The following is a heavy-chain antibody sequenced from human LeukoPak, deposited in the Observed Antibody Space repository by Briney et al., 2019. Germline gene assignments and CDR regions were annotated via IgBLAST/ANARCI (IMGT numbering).Heavy chain of an antibody. V-gene: IGHV4-38-2*02. D-gene: IGHD6-13*01. CDR2: IYHSGST. Sequence: SETLSLTCTVSGYSISSGYFWGWIRQPPGKGLEWIGIIYHSGSTYYNPSLKSRVTISVDTSKNQFSLKLNSVTAADTAVYYCARAYSSSWYMNWFDPWGQGTLVTVSS. CDR1: GYSISSGYF. J-gene: IGHJ5*02. CDR3: ARAYSSSWYMNWFDP.